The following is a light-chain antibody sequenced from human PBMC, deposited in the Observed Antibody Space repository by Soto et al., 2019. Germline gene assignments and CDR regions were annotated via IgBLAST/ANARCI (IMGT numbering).Light chain of an antibody. CDR1: QSITTY. J-gene: IGKJ1*01. CDR2: AAS. CDR3: QQSFSNPLT. V-gene: IGKV1-39*01. Sequence: IQLTQSPSSLSASVGDRVTISCRASQSITTYLNWYQQKPGKAPKLLIYAASTLQSGVPSRFSGSGSGTEFTLTISSLQPEDFATYHCQQSFSNPLTFGQGTKVEMK.